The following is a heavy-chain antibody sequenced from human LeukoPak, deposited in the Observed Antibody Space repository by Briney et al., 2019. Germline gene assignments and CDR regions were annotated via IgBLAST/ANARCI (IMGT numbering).Heavy chain of an antibody. J-gene: IGHJ6*03. D-gene: IGHD6-13*01. CDR1: GYTFTSYY. V-gene: IGHV1-2*02. Sequence: ASVKVSCKASGYTFTSYYMHWLRQAPGQGLDWMGWINPNSGGTNYAQKFQGRVTMTRDTSISTAYMELSRLRSDDTAVYYCARGLIAAAGYYYMDVWGKGTTVTISS. CDR3: ARGLIAAAGYYYMDV. CDR2: INPNSGGT.